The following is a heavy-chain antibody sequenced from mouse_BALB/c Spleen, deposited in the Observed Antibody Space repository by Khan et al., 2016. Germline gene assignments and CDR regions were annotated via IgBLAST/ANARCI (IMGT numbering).Heavy chain of an antibody. CDR3: VSIYDGYAWFVY. J-gene: IGHJ3*01. V-gene: IGHV1-69*02. Sequence: QVQLQQPGAELAKPGASVKLSCKASGYTFTTYWMHWVKQRPGQGLEWIGEIDPSDNYTNYNQKFKGKVTLTVDKSSSTAYMQLSSLTSEDSAVYYCVSIYDGYAWFVYWGQGTLVTVSA. CDR2: IDPSDNYT. CDR1: GYTFTTYW. D-gene: IGHD2-3*01.